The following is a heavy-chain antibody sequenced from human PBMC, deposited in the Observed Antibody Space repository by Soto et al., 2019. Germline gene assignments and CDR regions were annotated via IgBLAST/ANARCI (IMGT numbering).Heavy chain of an antibody. CDR3: ATSIVVVAAINY. CDR2: IYYSGST. J-gene: IGHJ4*02. D-gene: IGHD2-15*01. V-gene: IGHV4-31*03. CDR1: GGSISSGGYY. Sequence: QVQLQESGPGLVKPSQTLSLTCTVSGGSISSGGYYWSWIRQHPGKGLEWIGYIYYSGSTYYNPSLKSRVTISVDTSKNPFSLKLSSVTAADTAVYYCATSIVVVAAINYWGQGTLVTVSS.